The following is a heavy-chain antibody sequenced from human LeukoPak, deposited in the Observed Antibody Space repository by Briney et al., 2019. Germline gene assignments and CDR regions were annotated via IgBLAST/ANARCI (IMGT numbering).Heavy chain of an antibody. CDR1: GFSFSTYG. J-gene: IGHJ5*02. V-gene: IGHV3-23*01. D-gene: IGHD3-10*01. CDR2: VGGSAGGT. Sequence: GGSLRLSCAASGFSFSTYGMSWVRQAPGKGLEWVSGVGGSAGGTYYADSVKGRFTISRDNSKNTLSLQMNSLGAEDTAVYYCVKDAFYASGTYYDSWGQRTLVTISS. CDR3: VKDAFYASGTYYDS.